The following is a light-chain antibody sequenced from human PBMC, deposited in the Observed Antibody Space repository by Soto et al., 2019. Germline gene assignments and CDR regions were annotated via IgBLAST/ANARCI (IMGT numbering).Light chain of an antibody. CDR2: DVS. CDR1: SSDVGGYSY. J-gene: IGLJ1*01. Sequence: QSVLTQRASVSGSPGQSITIPCTGTSSDVGGYSYISWYQHNPGRAPKLMIYDVSNRPSGVSDRFSGSKSGNTASLTISRLQAEDEADYYCSSYTTSSTYVFGSGTKVTVL. V-gene: IGLV2-14*03. CDR3: SSYTTSSTYV.